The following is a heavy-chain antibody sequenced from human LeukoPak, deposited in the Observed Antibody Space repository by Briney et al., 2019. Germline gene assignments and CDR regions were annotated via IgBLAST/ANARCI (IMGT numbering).Heavy chain of an antibody. CDR2: LSSTGTT. V-gene: IGHV3-53*04. CDR1: GCSVSGKY. Sequence: PGGSLRLSCADSGCSVSGKYMCWVRQTPGKGVEWVSVLSSTGTTSYADSVKGRFTISRHNSKNTLYLQVNSLRPEDTAVYYCARWRPNDAFDIWGQGTMVIVSS. CDR3: ARWRPNDAFDI. D-gene: IGHD3-3*01. J-gene: IGHJ3*02.